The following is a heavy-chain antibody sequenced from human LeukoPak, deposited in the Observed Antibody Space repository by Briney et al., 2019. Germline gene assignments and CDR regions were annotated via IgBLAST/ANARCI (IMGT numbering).Heavy chain of an antibody. CDR2: THHSGGT. V-gene: IGHV4-38-2*02. CDR3: ARDLTTAINFFDY. D-gene: IGHD3-22*01. CDR1: GYSITSVYY. J-gene: IGHJ4*02. Sequence: SETLSLTCTVSGYSITSVYYWGWIRQPPGKGLEWIGSTHHSGGTSYNPSLKSRVTISVDTSKNQFSLRLGSVTAADTAVYYCARDLTTAINFFDYWGQGNLVTVSS.